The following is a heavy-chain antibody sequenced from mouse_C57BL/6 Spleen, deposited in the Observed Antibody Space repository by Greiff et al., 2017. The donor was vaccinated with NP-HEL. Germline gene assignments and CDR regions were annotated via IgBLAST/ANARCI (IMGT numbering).Heavy chain of an antibody. CDR2: INPNNGGT. D-gene: IGHD3-1*01. V-gene: IGHV1-22*01. CDR1: GYTFTDYN. CDR3: ASQGYVDYFDY. Sequence: EVQLQQSGPELVKPGASVKMSCKASGYTFTDYNMHWVKQSHGKSLEWIGYINPNNGGTSYNQKFKGKATLTVNKSSSTAYMELRSLTSEDSAVYYCASQGYVDYFDYWGQGTTLTVSS. J-gene: IGHJ2*01.